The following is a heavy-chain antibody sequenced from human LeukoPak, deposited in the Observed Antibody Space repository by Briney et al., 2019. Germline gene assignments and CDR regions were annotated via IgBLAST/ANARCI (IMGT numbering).Heavy chain of an antibody. CDR1: GYTFTSYY. J-gene: IGHJ4*02. V-gene: IGHV1-46*01. D-gene: IGHD2-15*01. CDR2: INPSGGST. Sequence: ASVKLSCTASGYTFTSYYMHWGRHAPGQGLEWLGIINPSGGSTSNAQKFQGRVTMTRDTSTSTVYMELSRLRSEDTAVYYCARDRYCSGGSCYQGGRALPDYWGQGTLVTVSS. CDR3: ARDRYCSGGSCYQGGRALPDY.